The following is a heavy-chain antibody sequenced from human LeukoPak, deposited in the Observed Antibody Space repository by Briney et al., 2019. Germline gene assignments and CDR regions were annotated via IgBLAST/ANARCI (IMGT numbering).Heavy chain of an antibody. V-gene: IGHV3-23*01. CDR1: GFTFSSYA. Sequence: GGSLRLSCAASGFTFSSYAKSWVRQAPGKGLEWVSAISGSGGSTYYADSVKGRFTISRDNSKNTLYLQMNSLRAEDTAVYYCAKDLALRGYCSSTSCYKYMDVWGKWTTVTVSS. CDR3: AKDLALRGYCSSTSCYKYMDV. D-gene: IGHD2-2*02. CDR2: ISGSGGST. J-gene: IGHJ6*03.